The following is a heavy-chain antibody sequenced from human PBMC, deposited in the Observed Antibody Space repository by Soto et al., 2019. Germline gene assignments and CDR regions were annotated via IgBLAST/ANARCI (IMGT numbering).Heavy chain of an antibody. CDR2: ISYDGSNK. Sequence: QVQLVESGGGVVQPGRSLRLSCAASGFTFSSYAMHWVRQAPGKGLEWVAVISYDGSNKYYADSVKGRFTISRDNSMTTMYMQMNSVRADDTAVYYRARGSVGYSSSWYGGDFDIWGQGTMVTVSS. D-gene: IGHD6-13*01. J-gene: IGHJ3*02. V-gene: IGHV3-30-3*01. CDR3: ARGSVGYSSSWYGGDFDI. CDR1: GFTFSSYA.